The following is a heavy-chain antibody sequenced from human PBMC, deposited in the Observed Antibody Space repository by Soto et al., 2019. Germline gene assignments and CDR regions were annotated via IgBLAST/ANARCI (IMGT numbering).Heavy chain of an antibody. CDR3: ARGRSPRVESYSSDY. CDR1: GGSISSGGYY. CDR2: IYYSGST. Sequence: SETLSLTCTVSGGSISSGGYYWSWIRQHPGKGLEWIGYIYYSGSTYYNPSLKSRVTISVDTSKNQFSLKLSSVTAADTAVYYCARGRSPRVESYSSDYSGPVPLVTVSS. V-gene: IGHV4-31*03. D-gene: IGHD1-26*01. J-gene: IGHJ4*02.